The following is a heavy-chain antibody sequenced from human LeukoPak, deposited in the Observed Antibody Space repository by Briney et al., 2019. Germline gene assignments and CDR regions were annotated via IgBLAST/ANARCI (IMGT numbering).Heavy chain of an antibody. CDR3: AREVGSGWLSDYYMDV. D-gene: IGHD6-19*01. Sequence: GGSLRLSCAASGFTFSDSYMTWVRQAPGKGVEWVAYISGSGHDINYSESAKGRFTISRDNAKNSLYLQMNSLRAQDTAVYYCAREVGSGWLSDYYMDVWGKGTTVTISS. V-gene: IGHV3-11*04. CDR2: ISGSGHDI. J-gene: IGHJ6*03. CDR1: GFTFSDSY.